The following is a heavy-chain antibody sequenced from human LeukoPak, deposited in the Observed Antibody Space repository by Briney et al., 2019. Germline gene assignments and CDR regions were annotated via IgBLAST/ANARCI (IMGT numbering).Heavy chain of an antibody. D-gene: IGHD1-7*01. V-gene: IGHV3-7*01. CDR3: ARWDIRGTAHQLDY. J-gene: IGHJ4*02. CDR1: GFTLSGHW. Sequence: GGSLRLSCAASGFTLSGHWMTWVRQAPGKGLEWVANINQDGSAKYYVDSVKGRFTISRDNAKNSMYLQMNSLGAEDTAVYYCARWDIRGTAHQLDYWGQGTLVTVSS. CDR2: INQDGSAK.